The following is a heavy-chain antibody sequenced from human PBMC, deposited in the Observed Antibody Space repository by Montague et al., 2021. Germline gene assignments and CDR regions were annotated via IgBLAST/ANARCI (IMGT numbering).Heavy chain of an antibody. V-gene: IGHV4-59*08. D-gene: IGHD3-10*01. J-gene: IGHJ5*02. CDR3: AKQDYFVSGTSYKGFDP. CDR2: MFYGGAT. CDR1: SGSIFHAN. Sequence: SETLSLTCTVSSGSIFHANWSRVRQPPGKGLEWLGSMFYGGATSNNPSLKSRVTMSIDTSTNQFSLKLSLVTAADTAVYYCAKQDYFVSGTSYKGFDPWGQGILVSVSS.